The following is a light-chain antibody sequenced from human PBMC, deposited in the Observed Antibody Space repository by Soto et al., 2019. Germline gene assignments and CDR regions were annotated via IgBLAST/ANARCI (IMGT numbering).Light chain of an antibody. V-gene: IGKV1-5*03. CDR3: QQYNSPYT. Sequence: DIQMTQSPSTLSASVGDRVTITCRASQSISSWLAWYQQKPGKAPKLLIYKASSLESGVPPRFSGSGSQTEFTLTISSLQPDDFATYYGQQYNSPYTFGQGTKLEIK. CDR1: QSISSW. CDR2: KAS. J-gene: IGKJ2*01.